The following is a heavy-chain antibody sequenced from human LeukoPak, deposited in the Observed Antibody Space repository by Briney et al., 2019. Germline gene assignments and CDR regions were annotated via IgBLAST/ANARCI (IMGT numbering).Heavy chain of an antibody. CDR2: VSDSGGAT. Sequence: PGGSLRLSCAASGFTFSNYAMSWVRQAPGKGLEWVSVVSDSGGATYYADSVKGRFTISRDNSKNTLYLQMNSLRAEDTAVYYCAKLGGFGEPDYWGQGTLVTVSS. CDR1: GFTFSNYA. CDR3: AKLGGFGEPDY. V-gene: IGHV3-23*01. D-gene: IGHD3-10*01. J-gene: IGHJ4*02.